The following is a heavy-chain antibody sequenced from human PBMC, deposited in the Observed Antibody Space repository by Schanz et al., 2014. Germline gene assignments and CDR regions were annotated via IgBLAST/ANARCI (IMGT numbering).Heavy chain of an antibody. CDR3: AKAGSGWSTAGYYY. Sequence: VQLLQSGGALVQPGGSLRLSCSASGFTFSTYAMSWARQTPGKGLEWVSSITTGGNTYYRDSVKGRFIVSRDNSKNTLYLQMDSLRAEDTAVYYCAKAGSGWSTAGYYYWGQGTLVAVSS. CDR2: ITTGGNT. CDR1: GFTFSTYA. J-gene: IGHJ4*02. V-gene: IGHV3-23*01. D-gene: IGHD6-19*01.